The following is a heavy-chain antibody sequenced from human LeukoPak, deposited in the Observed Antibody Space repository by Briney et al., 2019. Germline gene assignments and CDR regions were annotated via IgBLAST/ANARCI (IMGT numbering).Heavy chain of an antibody. CDR1: GGSISSYY. J-gene: IGHJ4*02. D-gene: IGHD2-2*01. CDR3: AKGKLGYCSSTSCYEFDY. Sequence: ETLSLTCTVSGGSISSYYWSWVRQAPGKGLEWVSAISGSGGSTYYADSVKGRFTISRDNSKNTLYLQMNSLRAEDTAVYYCAKGKLGYCSSTSCYEFDYWGQGTLVTVSS. CDR2: ISGSGGST. V-gene: IGHV3-23*01.